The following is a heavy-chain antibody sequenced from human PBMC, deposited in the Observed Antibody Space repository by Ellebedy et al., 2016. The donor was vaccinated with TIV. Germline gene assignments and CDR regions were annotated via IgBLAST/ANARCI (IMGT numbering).Heavy chain of an antibody. CDR2: ISTITNY. Sequence: GESLKISCVASGFTFSSYAMSWVRQAPGKGLEWVSSISTITNYADSVRGRFTISRDNAKNSLYLQMNSLRAEDTAVYYCSRGGGCGGGTCYYPDFWGQGTLVTVSS. CDR1: GFTFSSYA. CDR3: SRGGGCGGGTCYYPDF. J-gene: IGHJ4*02. D-gene: IGHD2-15*01. V-gene: IGHV3-21*01.